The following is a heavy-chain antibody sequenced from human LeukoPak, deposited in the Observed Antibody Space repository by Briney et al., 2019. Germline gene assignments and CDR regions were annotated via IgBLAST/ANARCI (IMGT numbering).Heavy chain of an antibody. V-gene: IGHV1-8*01. Sequence: ASVKVSCKASGYTFTSYDINWVRQATGQGLEWMGWMNPNSGNTGYAQKFQGRVTMTTDTSTSTAYMELRSLRSDDTAVYYCARDRGYSSSWYGFGSYWGQGTLVTVSS. CDR2: MNPNSGNT. D-gene: IGHD6-13*01. CDR1: GYTFTSYD. J-gene: IGHJ4*02. CDR3: ARDRGYSSSWYGFGSY.